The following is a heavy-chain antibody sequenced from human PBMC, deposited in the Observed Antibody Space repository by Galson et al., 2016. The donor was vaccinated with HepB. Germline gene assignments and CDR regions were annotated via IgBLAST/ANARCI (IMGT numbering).Heavy chain of an antibody. V-gene: IGHV1-69*04. D-gene: IGHD6-19*01. CDR1: GGTFSSYA. J-gene: IGHJ6*02. CDR2: IVPILGMS. Sequence: SVKVSCKASGGTFSSYAFSWVRQAPGQGLEWMGRIVPILGMSNNAQKFQGRVTITADKSTSTVYMEMSSLRSEDTAVYYCARDAVAFAGTLHFYFFGMDVWGQGTTVTVSS. CDR3: ARDAVAFAGTLHFYFFGMDV.